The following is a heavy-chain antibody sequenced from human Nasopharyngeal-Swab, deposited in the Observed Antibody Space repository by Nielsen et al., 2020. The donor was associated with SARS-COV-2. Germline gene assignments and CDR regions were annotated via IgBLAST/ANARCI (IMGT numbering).Heavy chain of an antibody. CDR3: ARDMVRFPGRYYGMDV. V-gene: IGHV3-7*01. CDR2: IKQDGGEK. D-gene: IGHD3-3*01. CDR1: GFTFSSYW. Sequence: GGSLRLSCAASGFTFSSYWMSWVRQAPGKGLEWVANIKQDGGEKYYVDSVKGRFTISRDNAKNSLYLQMNSLRAEDTAVYYCARDMVRFPGRYYGMDVWGQGTTVTVSS. J-gene: IGHJ6*02.